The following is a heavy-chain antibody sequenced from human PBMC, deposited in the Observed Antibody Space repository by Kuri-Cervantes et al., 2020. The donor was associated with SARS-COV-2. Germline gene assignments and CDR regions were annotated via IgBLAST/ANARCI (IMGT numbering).Heavy chain of an antibody. V-gene: IGHV4-59*01. CDR2: IYYSGST. CDR3: ARTGLGYCSGGSCYSAFDI. J-gene: IGHJ3*02. CDR1: GGSISPYY. D-gene: IGHD2-15*01. Sequence: SETLSLTCTVPGGSISPYYWTWIRQPPGKGLEWIGYIYYSGSTNYNPSLKSRVTISVDTSKNQFSLKLSSVTAADTAVYYCARTGLGYCSGGSCYSAFDIWGQGTMVTVSS.